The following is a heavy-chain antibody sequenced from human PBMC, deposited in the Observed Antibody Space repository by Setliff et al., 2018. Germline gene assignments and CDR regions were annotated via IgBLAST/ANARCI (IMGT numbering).Heavy chain of an antibody. J-gene: IGHJ4*02. CDR1: GFTFDDYA. CDR3: AKDSERGYCSDNTCYFGGHTFDY. Sequence: GESLKISCAASGFTFDDYAMHWVRQAPGKGLEWVSLISWDGDSTYYADSVKGRFTISRDNSKNSLYLQMNSLGAEDTALYYCAKDSERGYCSDNTCYFGGHTFDYWGQGTLVTVSS. CDR2: ISWDGDST. D-gene: IGHD2-15*01. V-gene: IGHV3-43D*03.